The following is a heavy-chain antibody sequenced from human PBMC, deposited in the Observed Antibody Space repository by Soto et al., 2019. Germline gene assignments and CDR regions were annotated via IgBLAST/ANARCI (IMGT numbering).Heavy chain of an antibody. CDR2: ISHSGRT. CDR3: ASGLHYMWTL. V-gene: IGHV4-34*01. CDR1: GESLSDYY. D-gene: IGHD2-21*01. Sequence: QVQLQQWGAGMLKPSETLSLTCAAYGESLSDYYWSWSRQPPGKGLEWIGEISHSGRTIYNPSLESRVTISIDTAKDQFSLRLSSVTAADRAVYYCASGLHYMWTLGGQGTLVTVSS. J-gene: IGHJ4*02.